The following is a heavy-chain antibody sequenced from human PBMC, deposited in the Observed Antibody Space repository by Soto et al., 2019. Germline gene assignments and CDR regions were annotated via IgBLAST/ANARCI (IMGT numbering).Heavy chain of an antibody. CDR1: GYTLSEVS. CDR2: FDPENDET. Sequence: ASVKVSCKVSGYTLSEVSIHWVRQTPGKGLEWMGGFDPENDETSYAQKFQGRVTLTEDTSTDTAYLELSSLRSEDTAIYYCAIAAYCSGATCYSGYNSFDARGQRTLVAVSS. D-gene: IGHD2-2*01. V-gene: IGHV1-24*01. J-gene: IGHJ5*02. CDR3: AIAAYCSGATCYSGYNSFDA.